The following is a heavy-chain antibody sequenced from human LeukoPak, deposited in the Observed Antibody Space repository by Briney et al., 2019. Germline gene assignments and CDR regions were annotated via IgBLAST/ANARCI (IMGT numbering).Heavy chain of an antibody. V-gene: IGHV4-59*01. CDR1: GGSMSSYY. CDR3: ARGRDYHDSTGYYA. Sequence: SETLSLTCTVSGGSMSSYYWSWIRQPPGKGLECVGYIYYSGSTYYNPALKSRVTISVDTSKNKFSLKLSSVTDADTAVYYCARGRDYHDSTGYYAWGQGTLVTVSS. J-gene: IGHJ5*02. D-gene: IGHD3-22*01. CDR2: IYYSGST.